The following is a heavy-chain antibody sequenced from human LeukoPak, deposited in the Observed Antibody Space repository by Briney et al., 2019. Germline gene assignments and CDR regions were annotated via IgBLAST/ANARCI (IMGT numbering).Heavy chain of an antibody. J-gene: IGHJ3*02. Sequence: GGSLRLSCAASGFTFSTSWMAWVRRAPGKELEWVGNINENGNVKNYVDSMKGRFTTSRDNARNSVYLQMRSLKADDTAVYYCARDRGYNRFDIWGRGTMVTVSS. CDR3: ARDRGYNRFDI. CDR1: GFTFSTSW. V-gene: IGHV3-7*01. D-gene: IGHD5-18*01. CDR2: INENGNVK.